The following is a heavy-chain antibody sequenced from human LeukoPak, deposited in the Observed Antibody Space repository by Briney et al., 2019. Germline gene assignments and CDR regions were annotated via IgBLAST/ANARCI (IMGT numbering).Heavy chain of an antibody. J-gene: IGHJ4*02. Sequence: GGSLRLSCAASGFAFSTYRMTWVRQALGRELEWVSYISGPSTTIYYADSVKGRFTISRDNAKNSLYLQMNSLRGEDTAIYYCAREYYDTRGYYWFDYWGRGTLVTVSS. CDR1: GFAFSTYR. CDR2: ISGPSTTI. D-gene: IGHD3-22*01. V-gene: IGHV3-48*01. CDR3: AREYYDTRGYYWFDY.